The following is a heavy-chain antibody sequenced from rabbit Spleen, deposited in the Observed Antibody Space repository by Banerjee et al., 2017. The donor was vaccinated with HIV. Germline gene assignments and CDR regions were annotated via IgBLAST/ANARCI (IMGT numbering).Heavy chain of an antibody. CDR2: IAGSSSDFT. CDR3: ARDTGSSFSSYGMDL. Sequence: QSLEESGGDLVKPGASLTLTCTASGVSLSSNYYMCWVRQAPGKGLEWISCIAGSSSDFTYSATWAKGRFTCSKTSSTTVTLQMTSLTVADTATYFCARDTGSSFSSYGMDLWGPGTLVTVS. V-gene: IGHV1S40*01. D-gene: IGHD8-1*01. CDR1: GVSLSSNYY. J-gene: IGHJ6*01.